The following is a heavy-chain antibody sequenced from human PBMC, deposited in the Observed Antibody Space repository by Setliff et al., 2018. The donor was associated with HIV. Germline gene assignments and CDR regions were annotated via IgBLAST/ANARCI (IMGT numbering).Heavy chain of an antibody. V-gene: IGHV1-3*01. D-gene: IGHD5-12*01. J-gene: IGHJ5*02. CDR2: ISPHNGDT. Sequence: ASVKVSCKASGYTFTGYFIHWVRQAPGQGLEWMGWISPHNGDTKYSQNFQGRVTITGDTSASTAYMELSSLRSEDTAVYYCARGVYSGYEPWGQGTLVTVSS. CDR1: GYTFTGYF. CDR3: ARGVYSGYEP.